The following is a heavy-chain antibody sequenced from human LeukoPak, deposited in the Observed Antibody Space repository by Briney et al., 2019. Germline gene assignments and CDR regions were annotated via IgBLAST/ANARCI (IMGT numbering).Heavy chain of an antibody. CDR2: IYHRGST. Sequence: SETLSLTRAVSGGSISSGSYSWSWVRQPPGKGLGWIGYIYHRGSTYYNPSLKSRVTMSLDRSNNQFSLNLSSVTAADTAVYYCARFSPRALGNYFDYWGLGTLVTVSS. CDR3: ARFSPRALGNYFDY. CDR1: GGSISSGSYS. D-gene: IGHD3-16*01. J-gene: IGHJ4*02. V-gene: IGHV4-30-2*01.